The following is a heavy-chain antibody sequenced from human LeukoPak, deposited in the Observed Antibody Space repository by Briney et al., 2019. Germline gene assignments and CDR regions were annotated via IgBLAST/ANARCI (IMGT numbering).Heavy chain of an antibody. CDR2: ISYDGSNK. D-gene: IGHD3-10*01. Sequence: PGGSLRLSCAASGFTFSSYAMHWVRQAPGKGLEWVAVISYDGSNKYYADSVKGRFTISRDNSKNTLYLQMNSLRAEDTAVYYCARVSGSGSYYYYYYMDVWGKGTTVTVSS. J-gene: IGHJ6*03. CDR3: ARVSGSGSYYYYYYMDV. CDR1: GFTFSSYA. V-gene: IGHV3-30*04.